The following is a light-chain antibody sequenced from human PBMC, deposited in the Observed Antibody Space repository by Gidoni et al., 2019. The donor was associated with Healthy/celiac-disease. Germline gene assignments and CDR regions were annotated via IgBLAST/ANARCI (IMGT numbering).Light chain of an antibody. CDR3: QQYNSYPWT. Sequence: DIQMTQSPSTLSASVGDRVTITCRASQSISSWLAWYQQKPGKAPKLLIYKASSLESGVPPRFSGSGSGTEFTLTISSLQADDFATYYCQQYNSYPWTFGQGTKVEIK. CDR1: QSISSW. CDR2: KAS. V-gene: IGKV1-5*03. J-gene: IGKJ1*01.